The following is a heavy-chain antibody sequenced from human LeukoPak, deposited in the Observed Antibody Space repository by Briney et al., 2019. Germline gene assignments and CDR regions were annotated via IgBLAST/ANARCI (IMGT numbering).Heavy chain of an antibody. Sequence: SETLSLTCIVSGGSINNYYWSWVRQSPGRGLEWIGYIYYTGITNYNPSLRSRVILSVDTSKNQFSLKLRYVTAADTAVYFCARASSTPGSGYYPFDYWGQGTLVTVSS. V-gene: IGHV4-59*01. CDR2: IYYTGIT. D-gene: IGHD3-3*01. CDR1: GGSINNYY. J-gene: IGHJ4*02. CDR3: ARASSTPGSGYYPFDY.